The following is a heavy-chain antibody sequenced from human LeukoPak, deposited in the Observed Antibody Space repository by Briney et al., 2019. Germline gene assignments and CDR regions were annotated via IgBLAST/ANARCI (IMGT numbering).Heavy chain of an antibody. CDR1: GFTFSRFW. Sequence: GGSLRLSCAASGFTFSRFWMNWVRQAPGRGLEWVANIDQSGGRNNYVDSVKGRFTISRDNAKNSLYLQMNSLRAEDTAVYYCARASYDILTGYFDYWGQGTLVTVSS. D-gene: IGHD3-9*01. CDR3: ARASYDILTGYFDY. V-gene: IGHV3-7*05. CDR2: IDQSGGRN. J-gene: IGHJ4*02.